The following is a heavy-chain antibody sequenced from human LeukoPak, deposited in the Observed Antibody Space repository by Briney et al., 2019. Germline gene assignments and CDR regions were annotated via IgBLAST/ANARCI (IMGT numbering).Heavy chain of an antibody. CDR3: ASSKGLIAARPFGY. J-gene: IGHJ4*02. Sequence: PGGPLRLSCAASGFTFSSYAMHWVRQAPGKGLEWVAVISYDGSNKYYADSVKGRFTISRDNSKNTLYLQMNSLRAEDTAVYYCASSKGLIAARPFGYWGQGTLVTVSS. CDR2: ISYDGSNK. D-gene: IGHD6-6*01. CDR1: GFTFSSYA. V-gene: IGHV3-30-3*01.